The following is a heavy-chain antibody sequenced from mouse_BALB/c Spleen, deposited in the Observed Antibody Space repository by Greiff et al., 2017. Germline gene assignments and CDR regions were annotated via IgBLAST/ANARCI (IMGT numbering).Heavy chain of an antibody. D-gene: IGHD2-1*01. CDR2: INPSSGYT. V-gene: IGHV1-4*02. CDR1: GYTFTSYT. J-gene: IGHJ2*01. CDR3: ARRHYYGPYYVDY. Sequence: VQLQQSAAELARPGASVKMSCKASGYTFTSYTMHWVKQRPGQGLEWIGYINPSSGYTEYNQKFKDKTTLTADKSSSTAYMQLSSLTSEDSAVYYCARRHYYGPYYVDYWGQGTTRTVSS.